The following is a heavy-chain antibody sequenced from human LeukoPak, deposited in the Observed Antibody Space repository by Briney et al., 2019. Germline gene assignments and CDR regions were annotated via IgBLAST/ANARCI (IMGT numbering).Heavy chain of an antibody. CDR1: GFTFSSYA. D-gene: IGHD6-19*01. CDR2: ISYDGSNK. CDR3: AKDQEWLDTYYFDY. Sequence: GGSLRLSCAAPGFTFSSYAMHWVRQAPGKGLEWVAVISYDGSNKYYADSVKGRFTISRDNPKNTLYLQMNSPRAEDTPVYYCAKDQEWLDTYYFDYWGQGTLVTVSS. J-gene: IGHJ4*02. V-gene: IGHV3-30-3*01.